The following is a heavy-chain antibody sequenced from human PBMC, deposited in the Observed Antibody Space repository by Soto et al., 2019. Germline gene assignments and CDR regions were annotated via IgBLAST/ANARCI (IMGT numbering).Heavy chain of an antibody. Sequence: QVQLVESGGGVVQPGRSLRLSCAASGFTFSSYAMHWVRQAPGKGLEWVAVISYDGSNKYYADSVKGRFTISRDNSKNTLYLQMNSLRAEDTAVYYCARDREVRGFDYWCQGTLVTVSS. J-gene: IGHJ4*02. V-gene: IGHV3-30-3*01. CDR3: ARDREVRGFDY. D-gene: IGHD3-10*01. CDR1: GFTFSSYA. CDR2: ISYDGSNK.